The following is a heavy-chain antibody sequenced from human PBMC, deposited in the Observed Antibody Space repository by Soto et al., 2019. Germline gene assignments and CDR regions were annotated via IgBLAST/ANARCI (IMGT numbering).Heavy chain of an antibody. CDR1: GGTFSSYA. J-gene: IGHJ6*02. D-gene: IGHD2-15*01. Sequence: QVQLVQSGAEVKKPGSSVKVSCKASGGTFSSYAISWVRQAPGQGLEWMGGIIPIFGTANYAQKFQGRVTITADESTSTAYMELSSLRSEDTAVYYCARDRSGYCSGGSYYSDYYYGMDVWGQGTTVTVSS. V-gene: IGHV1-69*01. CDR3: ARDRSGYCSGGSYYSDYYYGMDV. CDR2: IIPIFGTA.